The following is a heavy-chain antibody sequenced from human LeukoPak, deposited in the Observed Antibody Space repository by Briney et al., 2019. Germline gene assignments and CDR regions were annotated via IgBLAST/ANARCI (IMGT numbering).Heavy chain of an antibody. CDR2: ISYDGSNK. D-gene: IGHD2-2*01. Sequence: GGSLRLSCAASGFSFSTHAMGWVRQAPGKGLEWVAVISYDGSNKYYADSVKGRFTISRDNSKNTLYLQMNSLRAEDTAVYYCARSSSTSCCDFDYWGQGTLVTVSS. V-gene: IGHV3-30-3*01. CDR3: ARSSSTSCCDFDY. J-gene: IGHJ4*02. CDR1: GFSFSTHA.